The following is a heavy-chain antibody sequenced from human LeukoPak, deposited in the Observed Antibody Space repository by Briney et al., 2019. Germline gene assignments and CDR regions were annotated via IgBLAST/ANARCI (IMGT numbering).Heavy chain of an antibody. J-gene: IGHJ4*02. Sequence: KVSCKASGGTFSSYAISWVRQAPGQGLEWMGRIIPIFGTANYAQKFQGRVTITTDESTSTAYMELSSLRSEDTAVYYCARDQGQMYSSSYFDYWGQGTLVTVSS. V-gene: IGHV1-69*05. CDR3: ARDQGQMYSSSYFDY. D-gene: IGHD6-13*01. CDR1: GGTFSSYA. CDR2: IIPIFGTA.